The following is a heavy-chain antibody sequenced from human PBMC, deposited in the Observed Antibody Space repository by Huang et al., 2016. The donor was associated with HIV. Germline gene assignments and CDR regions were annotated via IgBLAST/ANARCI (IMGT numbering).Heavy chain of an antibody. J-gene: IGHJ3*02. Sequence: QLHLQQSGTGLVRPSETLSLICTVSGGSITSSHHYWGWMRQTPVKGLEWIGNFYYSGDAYYTPSLKNRVSISIDTSKSQFSLRLSSVIATDTAVYYCASGEYGKNAYDIWGQGTVVTVSA. CDR3: ASGEYGKNAYDI. CDR2: FYYSGDA. CDR1: GGSITSSHHY. V-gene: IGHV4-39*01. D-gene: IGHD2-2*01.